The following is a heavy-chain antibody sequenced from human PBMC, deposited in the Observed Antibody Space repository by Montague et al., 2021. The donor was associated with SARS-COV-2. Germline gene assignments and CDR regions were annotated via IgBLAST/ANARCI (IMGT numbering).Heavy chain of an antibody. D-gene: IGHD3-10*01. CDR2: INHSANT. J-gene: IGHJ6*02. CDR3: ASGIYPSGSYYNRYYYGLNI. CDR1: GGSLSGYY. Sequence: SETLSLTCAVYGGSLSGYYWSWIRQPPAKGLEWIGEINHSANTEYNPSLKSPVTISIDTSKNQFSLKMTSVTAADTATYYCASGIYPSGSYYNRYYYGLNIWGPGTTVIVSS. V-gene: IGHV4-34*01.